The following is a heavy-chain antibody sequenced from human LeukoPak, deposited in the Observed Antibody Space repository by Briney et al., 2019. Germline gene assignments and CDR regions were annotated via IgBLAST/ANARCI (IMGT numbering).Heavy chain of an antibody. CDR2: INHSGST. J-gene: IGHJ4*02. D-gene: IGHD6-25*01. Sequence: SETLSLTCAVYGGSFSGYYWSWIRQPPGKGLEWIGEINHSGSTNYNPSLKSRVTISVDTSKNQFSLKLSSVTAADTAVYYCARGLPWRRHDYRGQGTLVTVSS. CDR3: ARGLPWRRHDY. V-gene: IGHV4-34*01. CDR1: GGSFSGYY.